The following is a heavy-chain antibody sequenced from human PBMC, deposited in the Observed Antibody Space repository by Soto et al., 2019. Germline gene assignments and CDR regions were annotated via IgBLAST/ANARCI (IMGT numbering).Heavy chain of an antibody. CDR3: XXXXXXFLXWLPFDY. CDR1: GGTFSSYA. CDR2: IIPIFGTA. J-gene: IGHJ4*02. Sequence: QVQLVQSGAEVKKPGSSVKVSCKASGGTFSSYAISWVRQAPGQGLEWMGGIIPIFGTANYAQKFQGRVTVTADXSTSXXXXXXXXXXXEXXXXXXXXXXXXXFLXWLPFDYWGQGTLVTVSS. V-gene: IGHV1-69*12. D-gene: IGHD3-3*01.